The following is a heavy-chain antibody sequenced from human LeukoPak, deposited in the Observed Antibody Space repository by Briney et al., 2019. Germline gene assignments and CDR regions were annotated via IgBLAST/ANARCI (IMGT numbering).Heavy chain of an antibody. Sequence: SETLSLTCAVYGGSFSGYYWSWIRQPPGKGLEWIGEINHSGSTNYNPSLKSRVTISVDTSKNQFSLKLSSVTAADTAVYYCARHIRFLEWLFFDPWGQGTLVTVSS. CDR2: INHSGST. V-gene: IGHV4-34*01. D-gene: IGHD3-3*01. J-gene: IGHJ5*02. CDR3: ARHIRFLEWLFFDP. CDR1: GGSFSGYY.